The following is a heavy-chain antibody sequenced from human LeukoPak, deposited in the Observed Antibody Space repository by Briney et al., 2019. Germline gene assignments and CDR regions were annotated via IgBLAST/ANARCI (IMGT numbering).Heavy chain of an antibody. V-gene: IGHV4-31*03. J-gene: IGHJ4*02. Sequence: SQTLSLTCTVSGGSISSGGYYWSWIRQHPGKGLEWIGYIYYSGSTYYNPSLKSRVTISVDTSKNQFSRKLSSVTAAGTAVYYCARDSEMATINWGQGTLVTVSS. D-gene: IGHD5-24*01. CDR2: IYYSGST. CDR1: GGSISSGGYY. CDR3: ARDSEMATIN.